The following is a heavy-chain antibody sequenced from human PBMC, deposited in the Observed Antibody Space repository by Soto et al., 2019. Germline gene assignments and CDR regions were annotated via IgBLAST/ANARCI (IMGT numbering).Heavy chain of an antibody. V-gene: IGHV3-23*01. CDR3: AKDNSYYDILTRLFYYYYYMDV. D-gene: IGHD3-9*01. Sequence: GGSLRLSCAASGFTFSSYAMSWVRQAPGKGLEWVSAISGSGGSTYYADSVKGRFTISRDNSKNTLYLQMNSLRAEDTAVYYCAKDNSYYDILTRLFYYYYYMDVWGKGTTVTVSS. CDR2: ISGSGGST. J-gene: IGHJ6*03. CDR1: GFTFSSYA.